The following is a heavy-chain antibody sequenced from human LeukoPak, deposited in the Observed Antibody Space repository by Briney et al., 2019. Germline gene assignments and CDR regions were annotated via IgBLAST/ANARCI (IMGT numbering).Heavy chain of an antibody. V-gene: IGHV4-30-4*01. CDR1: GGSISSGDYY. CDR3: ARVAFNSSSWYRGAHIDY. D-gene: IGHD6-13*01. J-gene: IGHJ4*02. CDR2: IYYSGST. Sequence: PSETLSLTCTVSGGSISSGDYYWSWIRQPPGKGLEWIGYIYYSGSTYYNPSLKSRVTISVDTSKNQFSLKLSSVTAADTAVYYCARVAFNSSSWYRGAHIDYWGQGTLVTVSS.